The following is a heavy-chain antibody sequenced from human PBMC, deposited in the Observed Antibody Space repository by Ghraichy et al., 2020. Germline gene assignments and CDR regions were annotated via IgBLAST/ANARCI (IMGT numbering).Heavy chain of an antibody. CDR1: GGSFSGYY. Sequence: SETLSLTCAVYGGSFSGYYWSWIRQPPGKGLEWIGEINHSGSTNYNPSLKSRVTISVDTSKNQFSLKLSSVTAADTAVYYCARGRARDDYGDDPFDYWGQGTLVTVSS. CDR3: ARGRARDDYGDDPFDY. D-gene: IGHD4-17*01. J-gene: IGHJ4*02. CDR2: INHSGST. V-gene: IGHV4-34*01.